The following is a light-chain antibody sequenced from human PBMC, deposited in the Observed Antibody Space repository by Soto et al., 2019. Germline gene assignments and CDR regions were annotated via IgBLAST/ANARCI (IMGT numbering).Light chain of an antibody. CDR3: QESYGTLPT. CDR2: GAS. Sequence: VQRTQSPSSLSSSLAVTVSITCRANHSIETYLNGYQQKPGKAPPLLIYGASILQSGVPSRCTGSGSGTEVTLTVSSLQPEDFATYYCQESYGTLPTFGQGTRLEIK. V-gene: IGKV1-39*01. J-gene: IGKJ5*01. CDR1: HSIETY.